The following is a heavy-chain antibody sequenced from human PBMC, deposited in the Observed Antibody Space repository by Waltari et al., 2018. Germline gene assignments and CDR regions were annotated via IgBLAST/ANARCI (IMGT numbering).Heavy chain of an antibody. CDR1: GNSIRRVTY. V-gene: IGHV4-38-2*01. CDR3: ATSYNWNSGTFDY. J-gene: IGHJ4*02. CDR2: IYHSGST. D-gene: IGHD1-7*01. Sequence: QVQLQESGPGLVKPSETLSLTCAVSGNSIRRVTYGGGIGQPPGKGLEWIGSIYHSGSTYYNPSLKSRVTISVDTSKNQFSLKLSSVTAADTAVYYCATSYNWNSGTFDYWGQGTLVTVSS.